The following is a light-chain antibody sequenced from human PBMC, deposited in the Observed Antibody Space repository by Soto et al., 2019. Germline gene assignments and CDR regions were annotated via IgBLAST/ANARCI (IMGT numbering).Light chain of an antibody. J-gene: IGKJ1*01. V-gene: IGKV1-39*01. CDR2: AAS. CDR1: QSVRSS. CDR3: QQSYITPPT. Sequence: DIQMTQSPSSLSASSGDRVTITCRASQSVRSSLNWYQQKPGKAPKPLIYAASSLHSGVPSRFSGSGSGTDFTLTISSLQPDEFATYYCQQSYITPPTFGQGTKVEI.